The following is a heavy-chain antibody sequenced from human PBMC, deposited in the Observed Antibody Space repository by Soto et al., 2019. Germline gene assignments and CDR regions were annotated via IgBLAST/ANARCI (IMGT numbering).Heavy chain of an antibody. Sequence: QVQLVESGGGVVQPGRSLRLSCAASGFNFSTYGVHWVRQAPGKGLEWVGVISYDGCEKYYADSVKGRFTISRDNSKDTLYLQMTSLGPEETAVYYCANDVMGSPDYWGQGTLVTVSS. D-gene: IGHD2-8*01. CDR2: ISYDGCEK. CDR3: ANDVMGSPDY. CDR1: GFNFSTYG. V-gene: IGHV3-30*18. J-gene: IGHJ4*02.